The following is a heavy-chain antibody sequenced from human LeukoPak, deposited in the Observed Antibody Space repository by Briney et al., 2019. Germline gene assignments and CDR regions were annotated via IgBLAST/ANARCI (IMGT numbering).Heavy chain of an antibody. D-gene: IGHD5-18*01. J-gene: IGHJ4*02. V-gene: IGHV3-7*01. Sequence: QPGGSLRLSCAASGFTFSSYWMTWIRQAPGKGLEWVANTKQDGSEKYYVDSVKGRFTISRDNAKNSLYLQMNSLRAEDTAVYYCARDTGGGYSCYDCWGQGTLVTVSS. CDR2: TKQDGSEK. CDR3: ARDTGGGYSCYDC. CDR1: GFTFSSYW.